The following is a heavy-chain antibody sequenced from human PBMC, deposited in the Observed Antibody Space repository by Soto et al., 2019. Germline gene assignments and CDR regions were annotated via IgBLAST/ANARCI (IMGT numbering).Heavy chain of an antibody. CDR1: GDSVSSNSAA. CDR2: TYYRSKWYN. CDR3: ARSVEAFFIWNQSAWIWLY. D-gene: IGHD1-1*01. V-gene: IGHV6-1*01. Sequence: PSQTLSLTCAISGDSVSSNSAAWNWIRQSPSRGLEWLGRTYYRSKWYNDYAVSVKSRITINPDTSKNQFSLQLNSVTPEDTAVYYCARSVEAFFIWNQSAWIWLYWCPGPLFT. J-gene: IGHJ4*02.